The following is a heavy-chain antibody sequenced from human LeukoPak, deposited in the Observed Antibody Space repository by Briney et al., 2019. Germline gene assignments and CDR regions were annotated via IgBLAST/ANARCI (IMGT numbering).Heavy chain of an antibody. CDR2: ISISSSYI. Sequence: GGSLRLSCAASGFTFSSYSMNWVRQAPGKGLEWVSYISISSSYIYYADSVKGRFIISRDDAKNSLCLQMNSLRAEDTAVYYCAISTTALVGVWGQGTLVTVSS. D-gene: IGHD2/OR15-2a*01. J-gene: IGHJ4*02. CDR3: AISTTALVGV. CDR1: GFTFSSYS. V-gene: IGHV3-21*01.